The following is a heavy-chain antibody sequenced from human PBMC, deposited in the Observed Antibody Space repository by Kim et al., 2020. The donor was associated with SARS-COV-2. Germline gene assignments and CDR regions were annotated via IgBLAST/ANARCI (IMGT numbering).Heavy chain of an antibody. J-gene: IGHJ3*02. Sequence: SETLSLTCTVSGGSISSSSYYWGWIRQPPGKGLEWIGSIYYSGSTYYNPSLKSRVTISVDTSKNQFSLKLSSVTAADTAVYYCARHPSLRDYCDKRSFGGAFEIWGQGTMVTVSS. CDR1: GGSISSSSYY. D-gene: IGHD3-22*01. CDR2: IYYSGST. CDR3: ARHPSLRDYCDKRSFGGAFEI. V-gene: IGHV4-39*01.